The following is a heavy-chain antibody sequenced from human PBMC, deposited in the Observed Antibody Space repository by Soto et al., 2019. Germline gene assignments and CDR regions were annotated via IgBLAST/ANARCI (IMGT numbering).Heavy chain of an antibody. Sequence: DVQLVESGGGLVQPGRSLRLSCAASGFTFDDYAMHWVRQAPGKGLEWVSGISWNSGSIGYADSVKGRFTISRDNAKNSLYLQMNSLRAEDTALYYCAKIGRGGWYDYWGQGTLVTVSS. CDR3: AKIGRGGWYDY. CDR2: ISWNSGSI. J-gene: IGHJ4*02. CDR1: GFTFDDYA. V-gene: IGHV3-9*01. D-gene: IGHD6-19*01.